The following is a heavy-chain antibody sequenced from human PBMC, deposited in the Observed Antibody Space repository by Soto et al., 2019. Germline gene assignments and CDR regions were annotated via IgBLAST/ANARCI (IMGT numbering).Heavy chain of an antibody. CDR1: GGSISSGDYF. D-gene: IGHD4-17*01. CDR3: GRAGGRYDSGDSVELD. CDR2: IYYSGST. V-gene: IGHV4-30-4*01. J-gene: IGHJ4*02. Sequence: QVQLQESGPGLVKPSQTLSLTCTVSGGSISSGDYFWSWIRQPPGKGLEWIGYIYYSGSTYYNPSLKRRVTISVDTSKSQCSLQLRSVTAGDTAVYYCGRAGGRYDSGDSVELDWGQGTLVTVSS.